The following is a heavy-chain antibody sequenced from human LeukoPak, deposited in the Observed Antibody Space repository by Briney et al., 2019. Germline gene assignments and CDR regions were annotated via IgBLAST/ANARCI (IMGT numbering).Heavy chain of an antibody. V-gene: IGHV4-59*01. CDR1: GGSISSYY. J-gene: IGHJ4*02. Sequence: SETLSLTCTVSGGSISSYYWSWIRQPPGKGLEWIGYIYYSGSTNYNPSLKSRVSISLDTSKNQFSLNLTSVTAADTAVYYCAREWDSGSYYLGYFDYWGQGTLVTVSS. D-gene: IGHD1-26*01. CDR2: IYYSGST. CDR3: AREWDSGSYYLGYFDY.